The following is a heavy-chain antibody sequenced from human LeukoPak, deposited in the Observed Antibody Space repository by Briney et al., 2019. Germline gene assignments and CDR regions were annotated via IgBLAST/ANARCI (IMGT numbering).Heavy chain of an antibody. CDR2: INHSGST. V-gene: IGHV4-34*01. J-gene: IGHJ3*02. Sequence: SETLSLTCAVYGGSFSGYYWSWIRQPPGKGLEWIGEINHSGSTNYNPSLKSRVTIPVDTSKNQFSLKLSSVTAADTAVYYCARVYYDILTGYDLAFDIWGQGTMVTVSS. CDR3: ARVYYDILTGYDLAFDI. D-gene: IGHD3-9*01. CDR1: GGSFSGYY.